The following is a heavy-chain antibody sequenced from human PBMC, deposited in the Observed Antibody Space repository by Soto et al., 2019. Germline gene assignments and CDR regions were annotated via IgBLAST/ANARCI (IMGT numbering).Heavy chain of an antibody. D-gene: IGHD5-12*01. J-gene: IGHJ4*02. CDR3: ARHGGKGGYVPGVIFW. CDR1: GGSISSSSYY. V-gene: IGHV4-39*01. Sequence: QLQLQESGPGLVKPSETLSLTCTVSGGSISSSSYYWGWIRQPPGKGLEWIGSIYYSGSTYYNPSLKSRVTISVDTSKNQFSLKLSSVTAADTAVYYCARHGGKGGYVPGVIFWWGQGTLVTVSS. CDR2: IYYSGST.